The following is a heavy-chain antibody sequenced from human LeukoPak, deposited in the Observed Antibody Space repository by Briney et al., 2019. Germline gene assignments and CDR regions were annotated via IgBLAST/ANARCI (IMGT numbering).Heavy chain of an antibody. J-gene: IGHJ5*02. D-gene: IGHD4-17*01. Sequence: PGGSLRLSCAASGFTFSSYVMSWVRQAPGKGPEWASVISNSDGSTYYADSVKGRFAISRDDSKNTLYLQMNSLRAEDTAVYYCAKGQEKMTTINWFDPWGQGTLVTVSS. V-gene: IGHV3-23*01. CDR2: ISNSDGST. CDR1: GFTFSSYV. CDR3: AKGQEKMTTINWFDP.